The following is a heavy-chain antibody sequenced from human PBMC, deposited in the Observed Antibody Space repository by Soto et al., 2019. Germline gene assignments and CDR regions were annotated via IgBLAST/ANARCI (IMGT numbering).Heavy chain of an antibody. V-gene: IGHV1-2*02. CDR3: ARDRTAATHQYYYGMDV. J-gene: IGHJ6*02. CDR2: INPNSGGT. CDR1: GYTFTGYY. Sequence: ASVKVSCKASGYTFTGYYMHWVRQAPGQGLEWMGWINPNSGGTNYAQKFQGRVTMTRDTSVSTAYMELSRLRSDDTAVYYCARDRTAATHQYYYGMDVSAQGTTVSGSS. D-gene: IGHD2-15*01.